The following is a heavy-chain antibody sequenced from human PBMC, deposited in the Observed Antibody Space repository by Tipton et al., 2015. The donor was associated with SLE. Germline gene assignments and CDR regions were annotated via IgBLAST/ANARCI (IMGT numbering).Heavy chain of an antibody. V-gene: IGHV4-38-2*01. Sequence: LRLSCAVSGYSISSGYYWGWIRQPPGKGLEWIGSIYHSGSTYYNPSLKSRVTISVDTSKNQFSLKLSSVTAADTAVYYCARAYSSSSYYFDYWGQGTLVTIAS. D-gene: IGHD6-13*01. J-gene: IGHJ4*02. CDR2: IYHSGST. CDR3: ARAYSSSSYYFDY. CDR1: GYSISSGYY.